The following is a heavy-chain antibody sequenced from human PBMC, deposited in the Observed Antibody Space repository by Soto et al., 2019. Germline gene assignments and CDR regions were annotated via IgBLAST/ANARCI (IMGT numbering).Heavy chain of an antibody. V-gene: IGHV1-18*01. Sequence: QVQLVQSGAEVKKPGASVKVSCKASGYTFTSYGISWVRQAPGQGLEWMGWISAYNGNTNYAQKLQGRVTMTTDTSTSTAYMELRSLRSDDTAVYYCARFQHIVVVIQIGVAFDIWGQGTMVTVSS. CDR2: ISAYNGNT. CDR3: ARFQHIVVVIQIGVAFDI. D-gene: IGHD3-22*01. J-gene: IGHJ3*02. CDR1: GYTFTSYG.